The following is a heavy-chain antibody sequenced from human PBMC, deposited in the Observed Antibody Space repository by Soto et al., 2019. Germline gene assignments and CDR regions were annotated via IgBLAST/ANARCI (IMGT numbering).Heavy chain of an antibody. CDR3: ARPDMVRGKHPGDFQH. Sequence: EVQLVQSGAEVKKPGESLKISCKGSGYSFTSYWIGWVRQMPGKGLEWMGIIYPGDSDTRYSPSFQGQVTISADKSISTAYLQWSSLKASDTAMYYCARPDMVRGKHPGDFQHWGQGTLVTVSS. D-gene: IGHD3-10*01. J-gene: IGHJ1*01. CDR1: GYSFTSYW. V-gene: IGHV5-51*03. CDR2: IYPGDSDT.